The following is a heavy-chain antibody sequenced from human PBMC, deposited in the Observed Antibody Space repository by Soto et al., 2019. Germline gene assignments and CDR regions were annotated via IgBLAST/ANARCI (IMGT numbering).Heavy chain of an antibody. V-gene: IGHV2-26*01. CDR3: PRRRLAVAVSPWFDP. Sequence: QVTLKESGPVLVKPTETLTLRCTVSGLSITDSEMGVSWIRQPPGQPLEWLAHIDSSGEKSYRTFLKSRLAISKDTSKSQIVLTMTNMDPADTATYYCPRRRLAVAVSPWFDPWGQGIPVTVSS. CDR1: GLSITDSEMG. CDR2: IDSSGEK. D-gene: IGHD6-19*01. J-gene: IGHJ5*02.